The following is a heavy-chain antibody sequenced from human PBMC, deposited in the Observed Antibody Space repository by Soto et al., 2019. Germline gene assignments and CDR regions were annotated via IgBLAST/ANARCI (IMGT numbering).Heavy chain of an antibody. V-gene: IGHV4-39*01. D-gene: IGHD2-15*01. CDR1: GDSSVSSSXYY. J-gene: IGHJ6*02. CDR2: IYYTGNT. Sequence: SETLSLTCTVSGDSSVSSSXYYWGWIRQPPGKGLEWIGSIYYTGNTFYSPSFRSRLTISVDTSKSQFSLKLRSVTAADTATYYCASEVSSTDGMDVWGQGTTVTSP. CDR3: ASEVSSTDGMDV.